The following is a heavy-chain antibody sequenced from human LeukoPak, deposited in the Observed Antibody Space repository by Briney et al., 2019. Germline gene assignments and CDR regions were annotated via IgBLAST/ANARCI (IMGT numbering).Heavy chain of an antibody. J-gene: IGHJ2*01. Sequence: GGSLRLSCAASGFTFSSYAMSWVRQAPGKGLEWVSAISGSGGSTYYADSVKGRFTISRDNSKNTLYQQMNSLRAEDTAVYYCARWEYGDLYSYFDLWGRGTLVTVSS. CDR2: ISGSGGST. D-gene: IGHD4-17*01. V-gene: IGHV3-23*01. CDR3: ARWEYGDLYSYFDL. CDR1: GFTFSSYA.